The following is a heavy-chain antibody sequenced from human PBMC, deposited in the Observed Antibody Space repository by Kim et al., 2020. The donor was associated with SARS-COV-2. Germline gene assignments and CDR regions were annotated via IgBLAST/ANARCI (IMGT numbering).Heavy chain of an antibody. J-gene: IGHJ4*02. V-gene: IGHV4-59*13. CDR3: AGGLFGESSLGFDY. D-gene: IGHD3-10*02. CDR2: IYYSGST. Sequence: SETLSLTCTVSGGSISSYYWSWIRQPPGKGLEWIGYIYYSGSTNYNPSLKSRVTISVDTSKNQFSLKLSSVTAADTAVYYCAGGLFGESSLGFDYWGLGTLVTVSS. CDR1: GGSISSYY.